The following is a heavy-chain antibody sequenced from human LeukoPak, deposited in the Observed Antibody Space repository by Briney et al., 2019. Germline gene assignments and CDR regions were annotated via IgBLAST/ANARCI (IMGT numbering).Heavy chain of an antibody. CDR1: GGSISSGDYY. D-gene: IGHD3-22*01. Sequence: SETLSLTCTVSGGSISSGDYYWSWIRQPPGKGLEWIGYIYYSGSTYYNPSLKSRVTISVDTSKNQFSLKLISVTAADTAVYYCARGSGYFRVDYWGQGTLVTVSS. V-gene: IGHV4-30-4*01. CDR2: IYYSGST. J-gene: IGHJ4*02. CDR3: ARGSGYFRVDY.